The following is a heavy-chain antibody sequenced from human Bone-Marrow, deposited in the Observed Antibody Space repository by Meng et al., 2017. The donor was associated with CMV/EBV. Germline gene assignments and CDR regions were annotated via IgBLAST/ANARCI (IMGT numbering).Heavy chain of an antibody. J-gene: IGHJ5*02. CDR1: GSTFSSYG. CDR2: IRDHGSVQ. Sequence: SLKISCAACGSTFSSYGMHWVRQTPGKGLGWVAFIRDHGSVQYHSDSVKGRFAIYRDNSEITMFLQMNSLRVEDTAGYFCAKDLEITFGGVIGTGCHHWGQRTLVTVSS. CDR3: AKDLEITFGGVIGTGCHH. V-gene: IGHV3-30*02. D-gene: IGHD3-16*02.